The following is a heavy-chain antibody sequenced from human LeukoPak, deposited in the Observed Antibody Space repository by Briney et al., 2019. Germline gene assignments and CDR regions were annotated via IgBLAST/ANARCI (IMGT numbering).Heavy chain of an antibody. D-gene: IGHD1-26*01. V-gene: IGHV4-34*01. Sequence: SETLSLTCAVYGGSFSGYYWSWIRQPPGKGLEWIGEINHSGSTNYNPSLKSRVTISVDTSKNQFSLKLSSVTAADTAVYYCARRKWELLPLIYWGQGTLVTVSS. CDR2: INHSGST. J-gene: IGHJ4*02. CDR3: ARRKWELLPLIY. CDR1: GGSFSGYY.